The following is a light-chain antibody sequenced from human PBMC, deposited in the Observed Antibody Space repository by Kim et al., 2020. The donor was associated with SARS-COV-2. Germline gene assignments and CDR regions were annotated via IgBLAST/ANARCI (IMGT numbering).Light chain of an antibody. J-gene: IGKJ4*01. CDR2: AAS. V-gene: IGKV1-39*01. CDR1: QSINTY. Sequence: DIQMTQSPSSLAASVGDRVTIACRASQSINTYLNWYQQKPGKAPKLLIYAASTLQSGVPSRFSGSGSGTDFTLTISSLQPEDFATYDCQQSHTAPLLTFGGGTKVDIK. CDR3: QQSHTAPLLT.